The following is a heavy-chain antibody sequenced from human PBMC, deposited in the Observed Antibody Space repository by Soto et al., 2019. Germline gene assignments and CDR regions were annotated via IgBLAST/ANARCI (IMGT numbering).Heavy chain of an antibody. CDR3: AKDLYGAGWYNYFDP. CDR1: GFTFSSYA. Sequence: PGGSLRLSCAASGFTFSSYAMHWVRQAPGKGLEWVAMISHDGGVKHYTDSVKGRFTISRDTSNNTVYLQMNSLRPEDTAMYHCAKDLYGAGWYNYFDPWGQGTLVTVSS. V-gene: IGHV3-30*18. J-gene: IGHJ5*02. CDR2: ISHDGGVK. D-gene: IGHD6-19*01.